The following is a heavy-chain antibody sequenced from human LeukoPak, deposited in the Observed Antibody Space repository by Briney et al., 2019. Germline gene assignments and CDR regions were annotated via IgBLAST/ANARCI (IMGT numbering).Heavy chain of an antibody. CDR3: ARSPRYYYSGSHFDY. Sequence: GESLKTSCKGSGYSFTNYWIGWVRQMPGKGLEWMGIIYPGDSDTRYSPSFQGQVTISADKSISTAYLQWSSLKASDTAMYYCARSPRYYYSGSHFDYWGQGTLVTVSS. D-gene: IGHD3-10*01. CDR1: GYSFTNYW. J-gene: IGHJ4*02. V-gene: IGHV5-51*01. CDR2: IYPGDSDT.